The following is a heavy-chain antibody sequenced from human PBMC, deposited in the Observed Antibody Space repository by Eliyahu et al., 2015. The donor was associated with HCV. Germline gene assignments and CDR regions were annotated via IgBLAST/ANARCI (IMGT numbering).Heavy chain of an antibody. CDR2: IYTSGST. D-gene: IGHD2-2*01. V-gene: IGHV4-61*02. CDR1: GGSISSGSYY. CDR3: ARSLPAALFDY. Sequence: QVQLQESGPGLVKPSQTLSLTCTVSGGSISSGSYYWSWIRQPAGKGLEWIGRIYTSGSTNYNPSLKSRVTISVDTSKNQFSLKLSSVTAADTAVYYCARSLPAALFDYWGQGTLVTVSS. J-gene: IGHJ4*02.